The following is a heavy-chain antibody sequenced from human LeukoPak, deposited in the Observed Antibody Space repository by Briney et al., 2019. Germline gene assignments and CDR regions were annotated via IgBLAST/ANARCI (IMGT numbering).Heavy chain of an antibody. CDR1: GFTFSIYA. D-gene: IGHD3-10*01. V-gene: IGHV3-30-3*01. Sequence: GGSLRLSCAASGFTFSIYAMSWVRQAPGKGLEWVAARSSDGSNKNYADSVKGRFTISRDNSKNTLFLEMNSLRPEDMAVYYCARDRGGSGSYYSDYWGRGTLVIVSS. CDR3: ARDRGGSGSYYSDY. CDR2: RSSDGSNK. J-gene: IGHJ4*02.